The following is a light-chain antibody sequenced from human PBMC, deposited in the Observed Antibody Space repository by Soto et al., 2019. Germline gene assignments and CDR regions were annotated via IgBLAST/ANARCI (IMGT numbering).Light chain of an antibody. V-gene: IGLV2-14*01. CDR3: SSYTSSSTAVV. CDR2: DVS. Sequence: QSALTQPASVSGSPGQSITISCTGGNSDVGDYNYVSWYQQHSGKAPKLIIYDVSNRPSGVSNRFSGSKSGNTASLTISGLQADDEADYYCSSYTSSSTAVVFGGGTKLTVL. CDR1: NSDVGDYNY. J-gene: IGLJ2*01.